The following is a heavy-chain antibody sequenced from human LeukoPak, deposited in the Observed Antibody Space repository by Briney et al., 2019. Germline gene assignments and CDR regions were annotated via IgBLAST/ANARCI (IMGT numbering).Heavy chain of an antibody. V-gene: IGHV3-7*01. Sequence: GGSLSLSCAASGFTFSNYWMSWVRQAPGKGLEGVASMKLDGTEKDYVDSVEGRFTISRANAKNSLYLQMNSLRTEDMAVYYCVAGRSFAFWGQGTLITVSS. J-gene: IGHJ4*02. D-gene: IGHD1-26*01. CDR1: GFTFSNYW. CDR2: MKLDGTEK. CDR3: VAGRSFAF.